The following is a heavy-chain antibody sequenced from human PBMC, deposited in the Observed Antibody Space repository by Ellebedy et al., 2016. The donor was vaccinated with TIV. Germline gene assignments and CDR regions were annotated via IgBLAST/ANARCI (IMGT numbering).Heavy chain of an antibody. CDR2: IIPILGIA. Sequence: AASVKVSCKASGGTFSSYAISWVRQAPGQGLEWMGRIIPILGIANYAQKFQGRVTITADKSTSTAYMELSSLRSEDTAVYYCASFGDSSGYFFRDYWGQGTLVTVSS. D-gene: IGHD3-22*01. J-gene: IGHJ4*02. CDR3: ASFGDSSGYFFRDY. V-gene: IGHV1-69*04. CDR1: GGTFSSYA.